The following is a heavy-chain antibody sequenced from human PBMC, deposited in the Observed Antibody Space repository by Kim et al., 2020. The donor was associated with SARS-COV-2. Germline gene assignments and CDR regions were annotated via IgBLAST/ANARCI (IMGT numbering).Heavy chain of an antibody. CDR3: VRGLMSPGGIYTDAFDI. CDR2: ISSSSSYI. Sequence: GGSLRLSCAASGLTFSSYSMYWVRQPPGKGLEWVASISSSSSYIHYADSVKGRFTISRDNAKNSLYLQMNSLRAADTAVYYCVRGLMSPGGIYTDAFDI. CDR1: GLTFSSYS. V-gene: IGHV3-21*06. J-gene: IGHJ3*02. D-gene: IGHD1-20*01.